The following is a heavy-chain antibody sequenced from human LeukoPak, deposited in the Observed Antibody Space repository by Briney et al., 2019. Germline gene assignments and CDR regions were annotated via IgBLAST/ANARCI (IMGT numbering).Heavy chain of an antibody. CDR2: IWYDGSNK. V-gene: IGHV3-33*08. CDR1: GFTFSSHA. Sequence: GGSLRLSCSVSGFTFSSHAMHWVRQAPGKGLEWVAVIWYDGSNKYYADSVKGRFTISRDNSKNTLYLQMNSLRAEDTAVYYCARDPSTLYDFWSGSYGMDVWGQGTTVTVSS. CDR3: ARDPSTLYDFWSGSYGMDV. D-gene: IGHD3-3*01. J-gene: IGHJ6*02.